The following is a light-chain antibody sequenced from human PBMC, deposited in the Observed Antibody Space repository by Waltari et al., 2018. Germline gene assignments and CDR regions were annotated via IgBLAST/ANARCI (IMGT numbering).Light chain of an antibody. CDR2: TGS. J-gene: IGKJ4*01. CDR1: QSASRR. V-gene: IGKV1-5*03. Sequence: DVQMTQSPSTLTASVGDRVPHTFRASQSASRRLAWYQQTPGKAPNRLNYTGSTLGGGVPSRFSGSVFGTDFTLTISSLQPDDFVTYYCQQYSTYPLTFGGGTQVEV. CDR3: QQYSTYPLT.